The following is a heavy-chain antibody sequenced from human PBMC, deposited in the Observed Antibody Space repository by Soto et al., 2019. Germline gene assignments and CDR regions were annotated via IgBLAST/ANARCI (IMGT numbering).Heavy chain of an antibody. CDR3: ARDGYDFWSGYYTGLFDY. J-gene: IGHJ4*02. CDR2: INAGNGNT. D-gene: IGHD3-3*01. V-gene: IGHV1-3*01. Sequence: GASVKVSCKASGYTFTSYAMHWLRQAPGQRLEWMGWINAGNGNTKYSQKFQGRVTITRDTSASTAYMELSSLRSEDTAVYYCARDGYDFWSGYYTGLFDYWGQGTLVTVSS. CDR1: GYTFTSYA.